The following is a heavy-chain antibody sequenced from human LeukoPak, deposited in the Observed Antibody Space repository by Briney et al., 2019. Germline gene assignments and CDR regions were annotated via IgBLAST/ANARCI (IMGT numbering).Heavy chain of an antibody. D-gene: IGHD4-23*01. CDR1: GGSFSGYY. V-gene: IGHV4-59*01. CDR2: IYYSGST. J-gene: IGHJ4*02. CDR3: AREEIRGYYFDY. Sequence: SETLSLTCAVYGGSFSGYYWSWIRQPPGKGLEWIGYIYYSGSTSYNPSLKSRVTISVDTSKNQFSLKLNSVTAADTAVYYCAREEIRGYYFDYWGQGTLVTVSS.